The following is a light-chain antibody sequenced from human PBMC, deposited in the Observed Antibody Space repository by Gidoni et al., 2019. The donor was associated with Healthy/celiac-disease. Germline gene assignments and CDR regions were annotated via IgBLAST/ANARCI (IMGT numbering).Light chain of an antibody. CDR1: QSISSY. CDR3: QPRYRTPYT. Sequence: DIQMTQSPSALSASVGDRVTITCRASQSISSYLHWYQQKPGKAHKPLIYAASSLHSGVPSRFRGSGPVTEFTLTISSLQPEDFVTHYCQPRYRTPYTFGQGTKLEIK. V-gene: IGKV1-39*01. J-gene: IGKJ2*01. CDR2: AAS.